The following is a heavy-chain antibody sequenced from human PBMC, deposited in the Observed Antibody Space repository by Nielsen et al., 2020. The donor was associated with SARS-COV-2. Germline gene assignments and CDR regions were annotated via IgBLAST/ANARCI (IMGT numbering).Heavy chain of an antibody. CDR3: AREGYYYGSGSYFDI. D-gene: IGHD3-10*01. V-gene: IGHV3-30*03. CDR1: GFTFSSYG. J-gene: IGHJ3*02. CDR2: ISYDGSNK. Sequence: GESLKISCAASGFTFSSYGMHWVRQAPGKGLEWVAVISYDGSNKYYADSVKGRFTISRDNSKNTLYLQMNSLRAEDTAVYYCAREGYYYGSGSYFDIWGQGTMVTVSS.